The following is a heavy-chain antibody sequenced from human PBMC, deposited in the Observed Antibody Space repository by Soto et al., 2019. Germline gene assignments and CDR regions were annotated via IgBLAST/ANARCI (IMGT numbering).Heavy chain of an antibody. V-gene: IGHV3-7*01. Sequence: PGGSLRLSCAASGFTFSRYWMRWVRQAPGKGLEWVANMKEDGSEKKNVDSVKGRFTISRDNAKNSLYLQMNSLRAEDTSAYYCARAYYDFLWGSYRFDYWGQGALVTVSS. J-gene: IGHJ4*02. CDR2: MKEDGSEK. D-gene: IGHD3-16*02. CDR1: GFTFSRYW. CDR3: ARAYYDFLWGSYRFDY.